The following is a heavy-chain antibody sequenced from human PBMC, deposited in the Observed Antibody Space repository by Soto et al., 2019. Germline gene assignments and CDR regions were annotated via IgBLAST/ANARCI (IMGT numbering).Heavy chain of an antibody. Sequence: QVQLQESGPGLVKPSETLSLTCAVSGASISGSQWWSWVRLPPGKGLEWIGEISHTGTTNYNPSLTSRVTMSVDKPKNQFSLNLTSVTAADTAVYYCASVISSRDEYFDYWGQGTVVTVSP. J-gene: IGHJ4*02. CDR2: ISHTGTT. CDR3: ASVISSRDEYFDY. D-gene: IGHD2-2*01. CDR1: GASISGSQW. V-gene: IGHV4-4*02.